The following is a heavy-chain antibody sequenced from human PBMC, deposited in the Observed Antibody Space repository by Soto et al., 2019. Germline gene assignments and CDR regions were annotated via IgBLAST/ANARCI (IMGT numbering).Heavy chain of an antibody. CDR3: ARSSVTAVDFDD. Sequence: GGSLRLSCAASGFTFSSYGMHWVRQAPGKGLEWVAVIWYDGSNKYYADSVKGRFTISRDNSKNTLYLQMNSLRAEDTAVYYCARSSVTAVDFDDWGQGTLVTVSS. J-gene: IGHJ4*02. CDR2: IWYDGSNK. V-gene: IGHV3-33*01. D-gene: IGHD2-21*02. CDR1: GFTFSSYG.